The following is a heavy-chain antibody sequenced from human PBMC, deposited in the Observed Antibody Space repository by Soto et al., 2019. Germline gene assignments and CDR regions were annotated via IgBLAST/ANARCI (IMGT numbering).Heavy chain of an antibody. CDR3: ATDLDYYYDSSGYPN. J-gene: IGHJ4*02. CDR1: GYTFTNYY. V-gene: IGHV1-2*06. D-gene: IGHD3-22*01. Sequence: ASVKVSCKASGYTFTNYYIHWVRQAPGQGLEWVGLINPKTGTTNDAPKFQGRVTMTSDTSTSTAYMELSSLRSEDTAVYYCATDLDYYYDSSGYPNWGQGTLVTVSS. CDR2: INPKTGTT.